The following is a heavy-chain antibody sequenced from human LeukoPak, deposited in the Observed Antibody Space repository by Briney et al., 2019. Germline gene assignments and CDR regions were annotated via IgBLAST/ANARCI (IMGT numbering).Heavy chain of an antibody. CDR3: ARDSTGYSSSWSLDY. CDR1: GFTFSSYG. CDR2: ISYDGSNK. V-gene: IGHV3-30*19. Sequence: GGSLRLSCAASGFTFSSYGMHWVRQAPGKGLEWVAVISYDGSNKYYADSVKGRFTISRDNSKNTLYLQMNSLRAEDTAVYYCARDSTGYSSSWSLDYWGQGTLVTVSS. D-gene: IGHD6-13*01. J-gene: IGHJ4*02.